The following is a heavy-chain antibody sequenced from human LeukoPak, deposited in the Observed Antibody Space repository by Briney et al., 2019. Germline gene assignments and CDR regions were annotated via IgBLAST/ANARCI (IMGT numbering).Heavy chain of an antibody. Sequence: SETLSLTCTVSGGSISSYYWSWIRQPPGKGLEWIGYIYTSGSTNYNPSLKSRVAISVDTSKNQFSLKLSPVTAADTAVYYCARQGPDAFDIWGQGTMVTVSS. CDR2: IYTSGST. J-gene: IGHJ3*02. V-gene: IGHV4-4*09. CDR1: GGSISSYY. CDR3: ARQGPDAFDI.